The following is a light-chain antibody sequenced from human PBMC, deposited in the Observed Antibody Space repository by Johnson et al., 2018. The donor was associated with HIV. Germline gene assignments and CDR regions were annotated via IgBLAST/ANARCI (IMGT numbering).Light chain of an antibody. J-gene: IGLJ1*01. V-gene: IGLV1-51*01. CDR3: GTWDSRLSAYV. CDR1: SSNIGNNS. CDR2: DNN. Sequence: QSVLTQPPSVSAAPGQKVTISCSGSSSNIGNNSVSWYQQVPGTAPKLLIYDNNKRPSGIPDRFSGSKSGTSATLGITGLQTGDEADYYCGTWDSRLSAYVFGSGTKVTVL.